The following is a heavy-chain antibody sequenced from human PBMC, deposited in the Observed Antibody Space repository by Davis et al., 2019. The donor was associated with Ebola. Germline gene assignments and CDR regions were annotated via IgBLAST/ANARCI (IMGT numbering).Heavy chain of an antibody. CDR2: ISWNSGNI. CDR3: AKFKSVFYYGMDV. V-gene: IGHV3-9*01. CDR1: GFTFDDYP. Sequence: SLKISCAASGFTFDDYPMHWVRQAPGKGLEWVSGISWNSGNIGYADSVKGRFTISRDNAKNSLYLQMNSLRAEDTALYYCAKFKSVFYYGMDVWGKGTTVTVSS. J-gene: IGHJ6*04.